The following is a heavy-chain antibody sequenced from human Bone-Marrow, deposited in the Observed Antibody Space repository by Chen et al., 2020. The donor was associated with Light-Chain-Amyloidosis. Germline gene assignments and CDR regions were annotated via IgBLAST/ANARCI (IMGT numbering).Heavy chain of an antibody. CDR2: IYPDDSDA. J-gene: IGHJ4*02. Sequence: SGPEVKKPGESLKISCKGSGYTFPNYWIGWVRQMPGKGLEWMGVIYPDDSDARYSPSFAGQVTISADKSITTAYLQWRSLKDSDTAMYYCARRRDGYNFDYWGQGTLVTVSS. CDR3: ARRRDGYNFDY. V-gene: IGHV5-51*01. D-gene: IGHD5-12*01. CDR1: GYTFPNYW.